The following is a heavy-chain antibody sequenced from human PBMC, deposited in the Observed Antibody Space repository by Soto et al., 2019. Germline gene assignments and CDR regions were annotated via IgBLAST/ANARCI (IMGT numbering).Heavy chain of an antibody. CDR1: GSTFSSYA. CDR3: AKDRNYYPRPFDY. D-gene: IGHD1-26*01. CDR2: ISGSGGST. V-gene: IGHV3-23*01. J-gene: IGHJ4*02. Sequence: PGGSLRLSCAASGSTFSSYAMSWVRQAPGKGLEWVSAISGSGGSTYYADSVKGRFTISRNNSKNTLYLQMNSLRAEDTAVYYCAKDRNYYPRPFDYWGQGTLVTVSS.